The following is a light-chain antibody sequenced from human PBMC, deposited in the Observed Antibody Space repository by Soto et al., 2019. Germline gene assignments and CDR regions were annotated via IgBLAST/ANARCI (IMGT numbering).Light chain of an antibody. CDR2: EAS. Sequence: DIQMTQSPSTLSASVGDRVTITCRASQSISNSLAWYQQKSGKAPKLLIYEASSLKSGVPSRFSGSGSGTEYTLTISSLQPDDSATYYCQQYNGYWTFGQGTKVEIK. CDR3: QQYNGYWT. J-gene: IGKJ1*01. V-gene: IGKV1-5*03. CDR1: QSISNS.